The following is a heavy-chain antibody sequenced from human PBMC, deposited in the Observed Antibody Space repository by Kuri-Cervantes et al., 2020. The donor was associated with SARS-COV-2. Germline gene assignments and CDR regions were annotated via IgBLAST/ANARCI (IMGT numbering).Heavy chain of an antibody. CDR3: ASLPEYTSDGELFDF. V-gene: IGHV3-23*01. J-gene: IGHJ4*02. CDR1: GSSFSDYG. Sequence: GESLKISCAASGSSFSDYGMSWVRQAPGKGLDWVSTISGSSGSTYYADSVKGRFTTSRDNSKNTLYLQMNSLRTEDTAFYHCASLPEYTSDGELFDFWGQGTLVTVSS. CDR2: ISGSSGST. D-gene: IGHD6-19*01.